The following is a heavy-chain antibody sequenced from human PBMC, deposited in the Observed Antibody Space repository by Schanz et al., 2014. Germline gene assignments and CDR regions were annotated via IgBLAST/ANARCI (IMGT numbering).Heavy chain of an antibody. CDR3: AKAKSGAHGAFDI. J-gene: IGHJ3*02. CDR1: GFTVNNYA. Sequence: EVQLLESGGRLVQPGGSLRLSCTVSGFTVNNYAMNWVRQAPGRGLEWVSGITRQGTTYYGDFVRGRFSISRDLSSNTLYLQMNSLRAEDTAVYYCAKAKSGAHGAFDIWGQGTMVTVSS. V-gene: IGHV3-23*01. CDR2: ITRQGTT. D-gene: IGHD3-10*01.